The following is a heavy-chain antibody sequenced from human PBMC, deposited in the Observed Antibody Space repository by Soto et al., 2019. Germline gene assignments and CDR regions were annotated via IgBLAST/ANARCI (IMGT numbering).Heavy chain of an antibody. Sequence: GGSLRLSCAASGFTFISYAMSWVRQAPGKGLEWVSAISGSGGSTYYADSVKGRFTISRDNSKNTLYLQMNSLRAEDTAVYYCAKDLGRLGELSPFDYWGQGTLVTVSS. CDR3: AKDLGRLGELSPFDY. D-gene: IGHD3-16*02. J-gene: IGHJ4*02. V-gene: IGHV3-23*01. CDR1: GFTFISYA. CDR2: ISGSGGST.